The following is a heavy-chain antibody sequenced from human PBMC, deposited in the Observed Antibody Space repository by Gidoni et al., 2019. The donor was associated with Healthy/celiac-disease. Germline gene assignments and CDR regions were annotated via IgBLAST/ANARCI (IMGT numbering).Heavy chain of an antibody. D-gene: IGHD2-21*01. V-gene: IGHV4-59*01. CDR3: SRSNWVGDYFDF. CDR2: IEYSGRA. Sequence: QVQLQESGPGLVKPSATLSLTCTDSVGSISSYYWSWIRPPPGKGLEWIGYIEYSGRANYNPSLKSRVTISVDTSKNQFSLKLSSVTAADTAVYYCSRSNWVGDYFDFWGQGTLVTVSS. CDR1: VGSISSYY. J-gene: IGHJ4*02.